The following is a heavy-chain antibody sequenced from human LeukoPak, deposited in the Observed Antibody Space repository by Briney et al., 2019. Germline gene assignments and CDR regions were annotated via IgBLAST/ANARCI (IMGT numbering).Heavy chain of an antibody. V-gene: IGHV3-30*18. CDR1: GFTFSSYG. CDR3: AKDGRYSYGPLGY. J-gene: IGHJ4*02. Sequence: PGGSLRLSCAASGFTFSSYGMHWVRQAPGKGLEWVAVISYDGSNKYYADSVKGRFTISRDNSKNTLYLQMNSLRAEDTAVYYCAKDGRYSYGPLGYWGQGTLVTVSS. D-gene: IGHD5-18*01. CDR2: ISYDGSNK.